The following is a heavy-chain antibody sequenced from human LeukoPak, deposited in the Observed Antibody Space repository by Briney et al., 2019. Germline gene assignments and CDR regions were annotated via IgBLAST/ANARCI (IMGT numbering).Heavy chain of an antibody. D-gene: IGHD3-10*01. CDR1: GGSFSGYY. Sequence: PSETPSLTCAVYGGSFSGYYWSWIRQPPGKGLEWIGEINHSGSTNYNPSLKSRVTISVDTSKNQFSLKLSSVTAADTAVYYCARRVPARYTMVRGHNWFDPWGQGTLVTVSS. CDR3: ARRVPARYTMVRGHNWFDP. J-gene: IGHJ5*02. CDR2: INHSGST. V-gene: IGHV4-34*01.